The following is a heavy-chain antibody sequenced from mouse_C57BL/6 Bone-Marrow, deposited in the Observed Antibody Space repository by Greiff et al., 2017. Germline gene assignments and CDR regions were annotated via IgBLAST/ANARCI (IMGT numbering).Heavy chain of an antibody. V-gene: IGHV1-52*01. CDR2: IDPSDSET. D-gene: IGHD1-1*01. CDR3: TRWDVYYFGSGCCHWYFDV. CDR1: GYTFTSYW. J-gene: IGHJ1*03. Sequence: QVQLQQPGAELVRPGSSVKLSCKASGYTFTSYWMHWVKQRPIQGLEWIGNIDPSDSETHYNQKFKDKATLTVDKSSSKAYMQLRSLTSEDSAVYYCTRWDVYYFGSGCCHWYFDVWGTGTTVTVSA.